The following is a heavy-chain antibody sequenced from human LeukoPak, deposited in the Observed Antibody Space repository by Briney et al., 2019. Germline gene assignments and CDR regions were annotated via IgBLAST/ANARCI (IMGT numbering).Heavy chain of an antibody. CDR3: ARVNIRSDDYGIDY. D-gene: IGHD4-17*01. V-gene: IGHV3-7*03. CDR2: IKQDGSEK. Sequence: GGSLRLSCAASGFTFSSYWMSWVRQAPGKGLEWVANIKQDGSEKYYVDSVKGRFTISRDNAKNSLYLQMNSLRAEDTALYYCARVNIRSDDYGIDYWGQGTLVTVSS. CDR1: GFTFSSYW. J-gene: IGHJ4*02.